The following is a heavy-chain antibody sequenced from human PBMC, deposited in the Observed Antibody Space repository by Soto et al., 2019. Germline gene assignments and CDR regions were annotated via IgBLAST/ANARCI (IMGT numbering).Heavy chain of an antibody. V-gene: IGHV4-59*01. CDR3: ARGNCSSTSCYAQEDYLDV. D-gene: IGHD2-2*01. Sequence: ASETLSLTCTVSGGSISSYYWSWIRQPPGKGLEWIGYIYYSGSTNYNPSLKSRVTISVDTSKNQFSLKLSSVTAADTAVYYCARGNCSSTSCYAQEDYLDVWGKGTTVTVSS. J-gene: IGHJ6*04. CDR1: GGSISSYY. CDR2: IYYSGST.